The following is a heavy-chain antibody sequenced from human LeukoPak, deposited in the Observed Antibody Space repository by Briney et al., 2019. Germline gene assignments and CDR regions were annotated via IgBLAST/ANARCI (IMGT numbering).Heavy chain of an antibody. CDR1: GFTFSDYY. D-gene: IGHD6-19*01. J-gene: IGHJ4*02. CDR2: ISSSGSTI. CDR3: ARALTGYSSGEIDY. Sequence: SGGSLGLSCAASGFTFSDYYMSWIRQAPGKGLEWVSYISSSGSTIYYADSVKGRFTISRDNAKNSLYLQMNSLRAEDTAVYYCARALTGYSSGEIDYWGQGTLVTVSS. V-gene: IGHV3-11*04.